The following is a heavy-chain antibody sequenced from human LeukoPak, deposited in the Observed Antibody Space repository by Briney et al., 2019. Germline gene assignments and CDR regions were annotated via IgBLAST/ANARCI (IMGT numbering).Heavy chain of an antibody. V-gene: IGHV1-2*02. Sequence: GASVKVSCKASGYTFTGYYMHWVRQAPGQGLEWMGWINPNSGGTNYAQKFQDRVTMTRDTSISTAFLELSRLRSDDTAVYYCARGGSTIVVVPASNLPSDYWGQGTLVTVSS. J-gene: IGHJ4*02. D-gene: IGHD2-2*01. CDR3: ARGGSTIVVVPASNLPSDY. CDR2: INPNSGGT. CDR1: GYTFTGYY.